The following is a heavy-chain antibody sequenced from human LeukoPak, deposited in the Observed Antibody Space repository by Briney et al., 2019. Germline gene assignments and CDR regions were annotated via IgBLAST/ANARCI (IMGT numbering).Heavy chain of an antibody. CDR2: ISYDGSNK. CDR3: ARSKSSSSPNFDY. Sequence: PGGSLRLSCAASGFTFSSYGMHWVRQAPGKGLEWVAVISYDGSNKYYADSVKGRFTISRDNSKNTLYLQMNSLRAEDTAVYYCARSKSSSSPNFDYWGQGTLVTVSS. J-gene: IGHJ4*02. V-gene: IGHV3-30*03. D-gene: IGHD6-6*01. CDR1: GFTFSSYG.